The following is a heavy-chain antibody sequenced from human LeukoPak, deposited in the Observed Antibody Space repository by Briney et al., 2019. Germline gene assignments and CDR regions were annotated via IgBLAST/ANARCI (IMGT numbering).Heavy chain of an antibody. CDR2: ITWNSRVK. Sequence: HPGRSLRLSCAASGFTFDNFAMHWVRQAPGKGLEWVSGITWNSRVKTYTPSVKGRFTISRDNSKNTLYLQMNSLRAEDTAVYYCAPGEVVVSYYYGMDVWGQGTTVTVSS. V-gene: IGHV3-9*01. D-gene: IGHD3-22*01. J-gene: IGHJ6*02. CDR1: GFTFDNFA. CDR3: APGEVVVSYYYGMDV.